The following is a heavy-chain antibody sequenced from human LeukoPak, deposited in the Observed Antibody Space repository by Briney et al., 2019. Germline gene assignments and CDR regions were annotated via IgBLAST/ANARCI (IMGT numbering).Heavy chain of an antibody. CDR1: GFGFSTYA. J-gene: IGHJ4*02. CDR3: AKSLYGGCDY. V-gene: IGHV3-23*01. CDR2: VNGNGGST. D-gene: IGHD3-16*02. Sequence: TGGSLRLSCAASGFGFSTYAMSWVRQAPGKGLEWVSGVNGNGGSTSYADSVKGRFTIFRDNSKNTVYLQMNSLRVEDTAVYYCAKSLYGGCDYWGQGTVVTVSS.